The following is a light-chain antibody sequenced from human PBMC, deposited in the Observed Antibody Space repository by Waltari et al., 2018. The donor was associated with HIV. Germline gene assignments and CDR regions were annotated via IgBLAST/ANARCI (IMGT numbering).Light chain of an antibody. Sequence: SYVLTQPPSVSVAPGAAATISCGGWNIGSKSVDWYKQQAGHAPVLVIRYNSDRPSGVPDLFSGSNSGHPATLTITSVEAGDEADYYCQVCDSRNDHVLFGGGTELTVL. V-gene: IGLV3-21*04. CDR2: YNS. CDR1: NIGSKS. CDR3: QVCDSRNDHVL. J-gene: IGLJ3*02.